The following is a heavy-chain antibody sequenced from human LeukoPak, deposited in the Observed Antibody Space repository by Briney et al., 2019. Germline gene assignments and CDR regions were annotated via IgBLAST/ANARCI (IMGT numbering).Heavy chain of an antibody. V-gene: IGHV7-4-1*02. CDR2: INTNTVNP. J-gene: IGHJ4*02. D-gene: IGHD4-17*01. Sequence: ASVKVSCKASGYTFTSYAMNWVRQAPGQGLEWMGWINTNTVNPTYAQGFTGPFVLSLDTPVRAAHPCRSSLKAEDTAVYYCATNYGDYTPFDYWGQGTLVTVSS. CDR3: ATNYGDYTPFDY. CDR1: GYTFTSYA.